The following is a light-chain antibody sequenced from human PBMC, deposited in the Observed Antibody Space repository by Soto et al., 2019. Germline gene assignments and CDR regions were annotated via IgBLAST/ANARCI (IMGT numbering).Light chain of an antibody. CDR3: QQHDSSPPST. CDR1: QSVSSSY. CDR2: GAS. J-gene: IGKJ5*01. V-gene: IGKV3-20*01. Sequence: EIVLTPSPATLSFSPGDRAPLSCRASQSVSSSYLAWYQQQPRQAPRLLIYGASSRATGIPPRFSGSGCGTAFTLTISSLEPEDFAVYYCQQHDSSPPSTFGQGTRVEIK.